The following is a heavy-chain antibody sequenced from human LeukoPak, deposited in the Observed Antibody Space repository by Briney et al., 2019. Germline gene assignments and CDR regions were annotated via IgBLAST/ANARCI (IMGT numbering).Heavy chain of an antibody. CDR3: ARHFVGTVTTSKPIDC. Sequence: SETLSLTCTVSGGSISSSSYYWGWIRQPPGKGLEWIGRIYYSGSTYYNPSLKSRVTISVDTSKNQFSLKLSSVTAADTAVYYCARHFVGTVTTSKPIDCWGQGTLVTVSS. D-gene: IGHD4-17*01. CDR2: IYYSGST. V-gene: IGHV4-39*01. J-gene: IGHJ4*02. CDR1: GGSISSSSYY.